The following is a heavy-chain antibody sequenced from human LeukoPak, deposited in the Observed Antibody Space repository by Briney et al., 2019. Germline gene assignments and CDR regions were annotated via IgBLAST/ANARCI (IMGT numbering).Heavy chain of an antibody. Sequence: GGSLRLSCAASGFTFSSYWMTWVRQAPGRGLEWVANIKYDGSEKYYLDSVKGRFTISRDNARNSLYLQMNSLSVEDTAVYFCARRTTVLTVNPKTVDYWGQGTLVTVSS. CDR2: IKYDGSEK. CDR1: GFTFSSYW. J-gene: IGHJ4*02. CDR3: ARRTTVLTVNPKTVDY. D-gene: IGHD4-23*01. V-gene: IGHV3-7*05.